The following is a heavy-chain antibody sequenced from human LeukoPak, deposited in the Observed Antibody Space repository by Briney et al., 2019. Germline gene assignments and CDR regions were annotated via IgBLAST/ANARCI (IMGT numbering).Heavy chain of an antibody. J-gene: IGHJ6*03. V-gene: IGHV3-30*03. Sequence: PGGSLRLSCAASGFTFRRYGMHWVRQAPGKGLEWVAVISFDGSNKYYADSVKGRFTISRDNSKNTLYLRMNSLRAEDTAVYYCARDVPGNVPPKWYQLPKYYYYYYYMDVWGKGTTVTVSS. D-gene: IGHD2-2*01. CDR1: GFTFRRYG. CDR2: ISFDGSNK. CDR3: ARDVPGNVPPKWYQLPKYYYYYYYMDV.